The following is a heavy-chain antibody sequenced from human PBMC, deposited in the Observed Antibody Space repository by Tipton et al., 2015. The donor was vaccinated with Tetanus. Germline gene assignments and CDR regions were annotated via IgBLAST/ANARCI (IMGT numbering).Heavy chain of an antibody. CDR2: ISAYNGKT. V-gene: IGHV1-18*01. Sequence: QVQLVQSGSEMKEPGASVKVSCKASGYNFVNFGIAWVRQAPGQGLEWVGWISAYNGKTKYAQKLQGRVTMTTDRSASTAYMDLRRLRPDDTAVYYCARVQEQRIYFYGMDVWGQGTTVTASS. J-gene: IGHJ6*02. CDR3: ARVQEQRIYFYGMDV. CDR1: GYNFVNFG. D-gene: IGHD6-25*01.